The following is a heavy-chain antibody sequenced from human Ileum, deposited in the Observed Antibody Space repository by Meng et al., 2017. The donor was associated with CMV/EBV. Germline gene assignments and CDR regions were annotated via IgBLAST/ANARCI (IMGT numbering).Heavy chain of an antibody. CDR1: GGAFSSHA. J-gene: IGHJ3*02. CDR2: IIPMLGMP. V-gene: IGHV1-69*10. CDR3: ARGGELLRTNALET. Sequence: SVKVSCKASGGAFSSHAISWVRQAPGQGLAWMGGIIPMLGMPNYAQIFQGRVTISADRSGNTTYMQLNSSKSEDTALYYCARGGELLRTNALETWGQGTMVTVSS. D-gene: IGHD1-7*01.